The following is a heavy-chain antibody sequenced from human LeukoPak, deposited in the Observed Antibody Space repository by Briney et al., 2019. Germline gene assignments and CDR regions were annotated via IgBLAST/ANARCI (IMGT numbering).Heavy chain of an antibody. D-gene: IGHD6-13*01. Sequence: GGSLRLSCAASGFTFDDYAMHWVRQAPGKGLEWVSGISWNSGSIGYADSVKGRFTISRDNAKNSLYLQMNSLRAEDTALYYCAKDTLAAAAGDFDYWGQGTLVTVCS. V-gene: IGHV3-9*01. CDR2: ISWNSGSI. CDR1: GFTFDDYA. CDR3: AKDTLAAAAGDFDY. J-gene: IGHJ4*02.